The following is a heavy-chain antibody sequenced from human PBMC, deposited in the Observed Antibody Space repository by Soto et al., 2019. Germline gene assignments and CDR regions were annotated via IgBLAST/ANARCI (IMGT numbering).Heavy chain of an antibody. CDR1: GFTFSDHY. CDR3: ARVQGPGACSGGSCYFVYYGMDV. J-gene: IGHJ6*02. CDR2: TRNKANSYTT. V-gene: IGHV3-72*01. D-gene: IGHD2-15*01. Sequence: GGSLRLSCAASGFTFSDHYMDWVRQAPGKGLEWVGRTRNKANSYTTEYAASVKGRFTISRDDSKNSLYLQMNSLKTEDTAVYYCARVQGPGACSGGSCYFVYYGMDVWGQGTTVTVSS.